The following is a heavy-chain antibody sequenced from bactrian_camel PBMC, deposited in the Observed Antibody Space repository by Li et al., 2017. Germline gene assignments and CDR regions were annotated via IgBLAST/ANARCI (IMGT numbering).Heavy chain of an antibody. D-gene: IGHD6*01. Sequence: HVQLVESGGGSVPAGGSLRLSCAASGYTYSGDCMGWFRQAQGKEREGVASIYIEANNTHYADSVKGRFIISQGDAKSTVFLEMSNLEPEDTAMYYCAEGRGSRGEHCYSLNYWGQGTQVTVS. V-gene: IGHV3S6*01. J-gene: IGHJ4*01. CDR1: GYTYSGDC. CDR3: AEGRGSRGEHCYSLNY. CDR2: IYIEANNT.